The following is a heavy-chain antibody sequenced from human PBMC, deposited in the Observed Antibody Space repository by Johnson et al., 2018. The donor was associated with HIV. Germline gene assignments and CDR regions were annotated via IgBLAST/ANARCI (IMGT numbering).Heavy chain of an antibody. CDR1: GFTFSSYG. V-gene: IGHV3-30*03. CDR2: ISYDGSNK. Sequence: QMQLVESGGGVVQPGRSLRLSCAASGFTFSSYGMHWVRQAPGKGQEWVAVISYDGSNKYYADSVKGRFTISRDNSKNTLYLQMNSLRAEDTAVFYCARVRKVIIAFDICGQVTMVTVSS. CDR3: ARVRKVIIAFDI. J-gene: IGHJ3*02. D-gene: IGHD3-3*01.